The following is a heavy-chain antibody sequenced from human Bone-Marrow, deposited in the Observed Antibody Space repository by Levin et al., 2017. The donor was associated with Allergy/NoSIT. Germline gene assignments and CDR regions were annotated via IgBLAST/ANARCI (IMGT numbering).Heavy chain of an antibody. CDR1: GFTFNNNG. Sequence: PGGSLRLSCAASGFTFNNNGMHWVRQTPGKGLEWVAAISDDGLDKNYTDSVKGRFTISRDNSENTLYLQMNSLRPEDTAVYYCAKDLALNGVTDYWGQGTLVTVSS. CDR3: AKDLALNGVTDY. CDR2: ISDDGLDK. D-gene: IGHD4-23*01. J-gene: IGHJ4*02. V-gene: IGHV3-30*18.